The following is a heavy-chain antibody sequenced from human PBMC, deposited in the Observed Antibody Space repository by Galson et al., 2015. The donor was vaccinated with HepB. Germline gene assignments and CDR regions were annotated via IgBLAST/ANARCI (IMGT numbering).Heavy chain of an antibody. V-gene: IGHV3-11*06. J-gene: IGHJ6*02. CDR2: ISSSSSYT. D-gene: IGHD3-10*01. CDR1: GFTFSDYY. Sequence: SLRLSCAASGFTFSDYYMSWIRQAPGKGLEWVSYISSSSSYTNYADSVKGRFTISRDNAKNSLYLQMNSLGAEDTAVYYCTSNLGDYGSGSYYNNYYYYGMDVWGQGTTVTVSS. CDR3: TSNLGDYGSGSYYNNYYYYGMDV.